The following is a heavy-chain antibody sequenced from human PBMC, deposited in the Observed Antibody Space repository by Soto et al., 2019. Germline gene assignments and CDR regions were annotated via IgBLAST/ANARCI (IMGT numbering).Heavy chain of an antibody. V-gene: IGHV2-5*01. J-gene: IGHJ6*02. CDR3: AHRIHYYGSGSYYRPHRGGGMDV. CDR2: IYWNDDK. Sequence: QITLKESGPPLVKPTQTLTLTCTFSGFSLSTSGVGVGWIRQPPGKALEWLALIYWNDDKRYSPSLKSRLTITKDPSKNQVVLTMTNMDPVDTATYYCAHRIHYYGSGSYYRPHRGGGMDVWGQGTTVTVSS. D-gene: IGHD3-10*01. CDR1: GFSLSTSGVG.